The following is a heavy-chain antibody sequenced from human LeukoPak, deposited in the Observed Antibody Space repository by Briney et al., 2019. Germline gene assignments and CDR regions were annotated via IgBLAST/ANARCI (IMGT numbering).Heavy chain of an antibody. Sequence: SETLSLTCTVSGGSISSYYWSWIRQPPGKGLEWIGYIYYSGSTNYNPSLKSRVTISVDTPKNQFSLKLSSVTAADTAVYYCATGIAAAGSDYWGQGTLVTVSS. CDR1: GGSISSYY. J-gene: IGHJ4*02. V-gene: IGHV4-59*01. D-gene: IGHD6-13*01. CDR2: IYYSGST. CDR3: ATGIAAAGSDY.